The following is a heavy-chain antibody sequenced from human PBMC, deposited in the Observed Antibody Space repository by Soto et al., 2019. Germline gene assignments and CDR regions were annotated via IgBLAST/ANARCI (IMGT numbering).Heavy chain of an antibody. Sequence: ASVKVSCKASGGTFSSYAISWVRQAPGQGLEWMGGIIPIFGTANYAQKFQGRVTITADESTSTAYMELSSLRSEDTAVYYCARDLAKGSSWYSGLWYYYGMDVWGQGTTVTVSS. CDR2: IIPIFGTA. J-gene: IGHJ6*02. D-gene: IGHD6-13*01. CDR3: ARDLAKGSSWYSGLWYYYGMDV. CDR1: GGTFSSYA. V-gene: IGHV1-69*13.